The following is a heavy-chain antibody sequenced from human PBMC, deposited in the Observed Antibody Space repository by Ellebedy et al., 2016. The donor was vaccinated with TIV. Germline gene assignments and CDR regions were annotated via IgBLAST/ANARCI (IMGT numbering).Heavy chain of an antibody. CDR1: GFPFSTFA. D-gene: IGHD3-22*01. V-gene: IGHV3-23*05. CDR3: AKAGEAHYDSHAASYYFDY. J-gene: IGHJ4*02. CDR2: ITSGSVP. Sequence: GGSLRLXCAASGFPFSTFALAWVRQAPGKGLAWVASITSGSVPYYADPVKGLFTIFRDNSKDTLYLQMNNLRADDTAVYYCAKAGEAHYDSHAASYYFDYWGQGTLVTVSS.